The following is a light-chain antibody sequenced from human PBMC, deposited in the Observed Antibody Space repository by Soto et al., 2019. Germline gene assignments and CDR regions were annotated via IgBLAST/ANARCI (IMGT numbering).Light chain of an antibody. Sequence: QSVLTHPPSAPGTPGQRLIISCSGGSSNIGRNTVNWYQHLPGTAPRLLIYTNDQRPSGVPDRFSGSKSGTSASLATSGLQSEDVAGYYCEPCHDTSSFGLGTGINVTGL. V-gene: IGLV1-44*01. CDR1: SSNIGRNT. CDR2: TND. J-gene: IGLJ1*01. CDR3: EPCHDTSSFG.